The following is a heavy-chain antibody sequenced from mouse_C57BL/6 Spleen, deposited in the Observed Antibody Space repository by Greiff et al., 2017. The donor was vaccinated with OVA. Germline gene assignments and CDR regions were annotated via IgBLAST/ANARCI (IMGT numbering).Heavy chain of an antibody. CDR3: TPHYYGSSSLYYYAMDY. J-gene: IGHJ4*01. V-gene: IGHV6-6*01. CDR1: GFTFSDAW. D-gene: IGHD1-1*01. Sequence: EVQLQESGGGLVQPGGSMKLSCAASGFTFSDAWMDWVRQSPEKGLEWVAEIRNKANNHATYYAESVKGRFTISRDDSKSSVYLQMNSLRAEDTGIYYCTPHYYGSSSLYYYAMDYWGQGTSVTVSS. CDR2: IRNKANNHAT.